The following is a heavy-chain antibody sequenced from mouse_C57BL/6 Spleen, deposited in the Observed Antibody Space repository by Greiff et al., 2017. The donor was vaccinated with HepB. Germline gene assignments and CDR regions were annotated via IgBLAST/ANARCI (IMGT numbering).Heavy chain of an antibody. CDR2: IDPSDSYT. Sequence: QVQLQQPGAELVKPGASVKLSCKASGYTFTSYWMQWVKQRPGQGLEWIGEIDPSDSYTNYNQKFKGKATLPVDTSSSTAYMQLSSLTSEDSAVYYCAAGGNVYWGQGTSVTVSS. D-gene: IGHD2-1*01. J-gene: IGHJ4*01. CDR1: GYTFTSYW. CDR3: AAGGNVY. V-gene: IGHV1-50*01.